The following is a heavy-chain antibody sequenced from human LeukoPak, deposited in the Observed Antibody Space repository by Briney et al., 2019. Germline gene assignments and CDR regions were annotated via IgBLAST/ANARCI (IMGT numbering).Heavy chain of an antibody. Sequence: SETLSLTCTVSGGSISSTSYYWGWIRQPPGKGLEWIGTIYYSGSTYYHPSLKSRFTISVDTSKNQLSLKLSSVTAADTAVYYCARGVAAAGQYYFDYWGQGTLVTVSS. CDR2: IYYSGST. CDR1: GGSISSTSYY. D-gene: IGHD6-13*01. CDR3: ARGVAAAGQYYFDY. V-gene: IGHV4-39*01. J-gene: IGHJ4*02.